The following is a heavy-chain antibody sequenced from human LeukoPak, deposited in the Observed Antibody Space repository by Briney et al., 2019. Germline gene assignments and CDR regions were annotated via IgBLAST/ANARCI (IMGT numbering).Heavy chain of an antibody. Sequence: PSETLSLTCTVSGGSISSGDYYWSWIRQPPGKGLEWIGYIYYSGNTYYNPSLKSRVSISVDTSKNQFSLKLSSVTAADTAVYYCARHRIKWAFDPWGQGTLVTVSS. V-gene: IGHV4-30-4*01. CDR2: IYYSGNT. CDR3: ARHRIKWAFDP. D-gene: IGHD1-26*01. J-gene: IGHJ5*02. CDR1: GGSISSGDYY.